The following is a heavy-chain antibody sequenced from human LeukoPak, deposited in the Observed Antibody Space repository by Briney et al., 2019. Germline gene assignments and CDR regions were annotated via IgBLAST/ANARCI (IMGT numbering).Heavy chain of an antibody. CDR3: ARHHAGLYCSSTSCLNWFDP. D-gene: IGHD2-2*01. CDR1: GGSISSSSYY. V-gene: IGHV4-39*01. Sequence: SETLSLTCTVSGGSISSSSYYWGWIRQPPGKGLEWIGSIYYSGSTYYNPSLKSRVNISVDTSKNQFSLKQSSVTAADTAVYYCARHHAGLYCSSTSCLNWFDPWGQGTLVTVSS. J-gene: IGHJ5*02. CDR2: IYYSGST.